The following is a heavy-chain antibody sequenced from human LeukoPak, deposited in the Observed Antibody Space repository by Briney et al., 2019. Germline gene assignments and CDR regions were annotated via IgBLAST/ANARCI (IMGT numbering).Heavy chain of an antibody. CDR3: ARVTIFGVVRAAYYFDY. J-gene: IGHJ4*02. Sequence: ASVKVSCKASGYTFTSYGISWVRQAPGQGLEWMGWISAYNGNTNYAQKLQGRVTMTTDTSTSTAYMELRSLRSDDTAVYYCARVTIFGVVRAAYYFDYWGQGTLVTVSS. V-gene: IGHV1-18*01. D-gene: IGHD3-3*01. CDR2: ISAYNGNT. CDR1: GYTFTSYG.